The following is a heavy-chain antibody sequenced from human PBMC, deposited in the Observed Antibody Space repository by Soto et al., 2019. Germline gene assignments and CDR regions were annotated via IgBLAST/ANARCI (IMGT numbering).Heavy chain of an antibody. Sequence: ASVKVSCKASGYTVTSYYMHWVRQAPGHGLEWMGVINPSGGSTSYTQKFQGRVTMTRDTSTSTVYMELSSLRSEDTAVYYCARGVRQYYFDYWGQGTLVTVS. CDR2: INPSGGST. V-gene: IGHV1-46*01. CDR1: GYTVTSYY. CDR3: ARGVRQYYFDY. J-gene: IGHJ4*02.